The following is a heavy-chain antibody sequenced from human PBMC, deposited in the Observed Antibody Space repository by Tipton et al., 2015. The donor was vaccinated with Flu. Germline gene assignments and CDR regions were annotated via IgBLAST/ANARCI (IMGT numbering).Heavy chain of an antibody. CDR1: GFTFSSYW. J-gene: IGHJ5*02. Sequence: VQLVQSGGGLVQPGGSLRLSCAASGFTFSSYWMSWVRQAPGKGLEWVANIKQDGSEKYYVDSVKGRFTISRDNAKNSLYLQMNSLRAEDTAVYYCARDQTKQQLVSPGFDPWGQGTLVTVSS. V-gene: IGHV3-7*01. CDR3: ARDQTKQQLVSPGFDP. CDR2: IKQDGSEK. D-gene: IGHD6-13*01.